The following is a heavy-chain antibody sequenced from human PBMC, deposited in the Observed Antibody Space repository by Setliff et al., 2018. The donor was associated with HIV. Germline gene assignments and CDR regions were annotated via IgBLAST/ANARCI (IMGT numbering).Heavy chain of an antibody. CDR1: GGSISTITFY. D-gene: IGHD6-19*01. J-gene: IGHJ4*02. CDR3: VRHGNQWLVTVDY. Sequence: SETLSLTCTVSGGSISTITFYWGWIRQPPGTGLEWIGSIYPSGSAFYNPSLKSPFTMSVDTSRNQFSLKLSSATAADTSIYYCVRHGNQWLVTVDYWGQGTLVTVSS. CDR2: IYPSGSA. V-gene: IGHV4-39*01.